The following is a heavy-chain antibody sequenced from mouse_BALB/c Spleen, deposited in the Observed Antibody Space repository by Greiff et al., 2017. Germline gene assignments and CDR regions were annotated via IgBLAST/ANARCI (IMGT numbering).Heavy chain of an antibody. D-gene: IGHD1-2*01. V-gene: IGHV3-2*02. Sequence: DVQLQESGPGLVKPSQSLSLTCTVTGYSITSDYAWNWIRQFPGNKLEWMGYISYSGSTSYNPSLKSRISITRDTSKNQFFLQLNSVTTEDTATYYCARGYAPDYWGQGTTLTVSS. J-gene: IGHJ2*01. CDR3: ARGYAPDY. CDR2: ISYSGST. CDR1: GYSITSDYA.